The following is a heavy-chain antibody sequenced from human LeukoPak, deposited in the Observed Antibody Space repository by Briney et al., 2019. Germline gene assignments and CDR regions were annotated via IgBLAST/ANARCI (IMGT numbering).Heavy chain of an antibody. CDR2: IYYSGST. CDR3: ARAAYYYDSSGSIYYFDY. V-gene: IGHV4-59*01. CDR1: GGSISSYY. J-gene: IGHJ4*02. D-gene: IGHD3-22*01. Sequence: SSETLSLTCTVSGGSISSYYWSWIRQPPGKGLEWIGYIYYSGSTNYNPSLKSRVTISVDTSKNQFSLKLSSVTAADTAVYYCARAAYYYDSSGSIYYFDYWGQGTLVTLSS.